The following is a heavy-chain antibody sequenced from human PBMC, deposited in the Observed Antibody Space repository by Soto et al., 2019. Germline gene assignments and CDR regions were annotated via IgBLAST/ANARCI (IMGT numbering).Heavy chain of an antibody. J-gene: IGHJ6*02. Sequence: VKXSCXAXXYXXXXXXMXWXXXAXXXXXXWMGXIYPNSGGTNYAQKFQGWVTMTRDTSISTAYMELSRLRSDDTAVYYCARSIAAAGTRLYYYYGMDVWGQGTTVTVSS. CDR1: XYXXXXXX. D-gene: IGHD6-13*01. CDR2: IYPNSGGT. V-gene: IGHV1-2*04. CDR3: ARSIAAAGTRLYYYYGMDV.